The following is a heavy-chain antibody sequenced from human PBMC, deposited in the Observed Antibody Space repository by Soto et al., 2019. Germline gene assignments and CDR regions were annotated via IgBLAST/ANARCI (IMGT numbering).Heavy chain of an antibody. V-gene: IGHV4-34*01. CDR2: INHSGST. CDR1: GESFSGYY. Sequence: SETLSLTCAAYGESFSGYYLTWIRRPPGTGLEWIGEINHSGSTNYNPSLKSRVTISVDTSKNQFSPKLTSVTAADTAVYYCAKNKITGLFDYWGQGTLVTVSS. J-gene: IGHJ4*02. CDR3: AKNKITGLFDY. D-gene: IGHD2-8*02.